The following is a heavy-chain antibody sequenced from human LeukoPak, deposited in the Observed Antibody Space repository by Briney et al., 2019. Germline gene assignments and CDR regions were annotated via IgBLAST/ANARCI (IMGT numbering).Heavy chain of an antibody. CDR1: GFTFSGYA. V-gene: IGHV3-33*06. J-gene: IGHJ4*02. D-gene: IGHD5-18*01. Sequence: GGSLRLSCAASGFTFSGYAMHWVRQAPGKGLEWVAVIWYDETYKYYADSVKGRFTISRDNSKNTLYLQMNSLRAEDTALYYCAKDPHGSYGPRYFFDSWGQGTLVTVSS. CDR3: AKDPHGSYGPRYFFDS. CDR2: IWYDETYK.